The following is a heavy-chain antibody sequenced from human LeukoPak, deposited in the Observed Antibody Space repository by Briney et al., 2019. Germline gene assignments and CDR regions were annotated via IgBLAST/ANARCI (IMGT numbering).Heavy chain of an antibody. J-gene: IGHJ4*02. Sequence: PGGSLRLSCAASGFTFPAYAMSWVRQAPGKGLEWLSAITGAGGNTYYADPVKGRFTVSRDNSKNTLYLQMNSLRAEDTAMYYCAKAMVRGVMVSFDYWGQGTLVTVSS. CDR3: AKAMVRGVMVSFDY. CDR2: ITGAGGNT. D-gene: IGHD3-10*01. V-gene: IGHV3-23*01. CDR1: GFTFPAYA.